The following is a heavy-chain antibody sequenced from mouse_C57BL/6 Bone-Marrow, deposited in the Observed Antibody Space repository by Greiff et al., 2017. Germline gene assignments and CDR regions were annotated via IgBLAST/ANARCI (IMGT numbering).Heavy chain of an antibody. CDR1: GYTFTSYG. CDR2: IYPRSGNT. D-gene: IGHD1-1*01. V-gene: IGHV1-81*01. J-gene: IGHJ3*01. CDR3: ARGPYYGSSYAWFAY. Sequence: VQLQQSGAELARPGASVKLSCKASGYTFTSYGLSWVKQRTGQGLEWIGEIYPRSGNTYYNEKFKGKATLTADKSSSTAYMELRSLTSEDSAVYFCARGPYYGSSYAWFAYWGQGTLVTVSA.